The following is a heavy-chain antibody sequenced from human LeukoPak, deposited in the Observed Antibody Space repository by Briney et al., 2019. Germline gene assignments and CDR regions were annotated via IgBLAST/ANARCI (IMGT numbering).Heavy chain of an antibody. V-gene: IGHV3-30*18. CDR3: AKDRRMMSAYYGMDV. CDR1: GFTFISYG. Sequence: PGRSLRLSCEASGFTFISYGVPWVRQAPGKGLEWVSVISYDGGNQKYADSVKGRFTISRDNSKNTVYLQLNSLRAEDTAVYYCAKDRRMMSAYYGMDVWGQGTTVIVSS. D-gene: IGHD3-16*01. CDR2: ISYDGGNQ. J-gene: IGHJ6*02.